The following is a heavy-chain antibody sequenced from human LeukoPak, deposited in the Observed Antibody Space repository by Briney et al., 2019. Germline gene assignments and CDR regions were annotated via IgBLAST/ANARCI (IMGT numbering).Heavy chain of an antibody. CDR2: IIPILGIA. CDR3: ARDLRVALGIAVAGTVPGAFDI. J-gene: IGHJ3*02. D-gene: IGHD6-19*01. CDR1: GGTFSSYA. V-gene: IGHV1-69*04. Sequence: SVKVSCKASGGTFSSYATSWVRQAPGQGLEWMGRIIPILGIANYAQKFQGRVTITADKSTSTAYMELSSLRSEDTAVYYCARDLRVALGIAVAGTVPGAFDIWGQGTMVTVSS.